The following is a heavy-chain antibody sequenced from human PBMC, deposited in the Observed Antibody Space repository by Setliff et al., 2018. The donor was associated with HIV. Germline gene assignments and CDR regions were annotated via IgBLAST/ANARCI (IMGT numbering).Heavy chain of an antibody. J-gene: IGHJ4*02. CDR2: PSHNGES. D-gene: IGHD2-21*01. V-gene: IGHV4-34*01. Sequence: SETLSLTCAVYGGSFNDYSWTWIRQAPGKGLEWIGEPSHNGESSYNTSLTSRVTISVDTSKRQFSLKLTSVTAADTAVYYCARSGYCVGTDCYRGPLDYWGQGVLVTVSS. CDR3: ARSGYCVGTDCYRGPLDY. CDR1: GGSFNDYS.